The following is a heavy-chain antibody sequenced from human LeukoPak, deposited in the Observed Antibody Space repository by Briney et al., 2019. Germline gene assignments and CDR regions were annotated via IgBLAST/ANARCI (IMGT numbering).Heavy chain of an antibody. D-gene: IGHD4-17*01. Sequence: SETLSLTCTVSGGSISSYYWSWIRQPPGKGLEWIGYIYYTGSTNNNPSLKSRVTISVDTSKNQFSLKLSSVTAADTAVYYCARGGDYDVNYWGQGTLVTVSS. CDR1: GGSISSYY. J-gene: IGHJ4*02. V-gene: IGHV4-59*08. CDR3: ARGGDYDVNY. CDR2: IYYTGST.